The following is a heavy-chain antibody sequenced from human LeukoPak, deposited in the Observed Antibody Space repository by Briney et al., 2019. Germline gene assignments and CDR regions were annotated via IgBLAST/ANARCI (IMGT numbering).Heavy chain of an antibody. V-gene: IGHV1-69*13. CDR1: GGTFSSYA. CDR2: IIPIFGTA. D-gene: IGHD2-15*01. CDR3: AGTKGVVVVAATPNPYYYMDV. Sequence: ASVKVSCKASGGTFSSYAISWVRQAPGQGLEWMGGIIPIFGTANYAQKFQGRVTITADESTSTAYMELSSLRSEDTAVYYCAGTKGVVVVAATPNPYYYMDVWGKGTTVTVSS. J-gene: IGHJ6*03.